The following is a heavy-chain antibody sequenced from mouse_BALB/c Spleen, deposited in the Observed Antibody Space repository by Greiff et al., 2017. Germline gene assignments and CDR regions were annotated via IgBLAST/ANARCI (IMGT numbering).Heavy chain of an antibody. CDR3: ATRSTMITTYWYFDV. J-gene: IGHJ1*01. Sequence: QVQLKESGPGLVAPSQSLSITCTVSGFSLTSYGVHWVRQPPGKGLEWLGVIWAGGSTNYNSALMSRLSISKDNSKSQVFLKMNSLQTDDTAMYYCATRSTMITTYWYFDVWGAGTTVTVSS. CDR2: IWAGGST. V-gene: IGHV2-9*02. D-gene: IGHD2-4*01. CDR1: GFSLTSYG.